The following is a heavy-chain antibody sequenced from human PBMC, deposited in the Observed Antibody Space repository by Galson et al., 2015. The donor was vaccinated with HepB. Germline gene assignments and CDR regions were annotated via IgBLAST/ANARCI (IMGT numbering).Heavy chain of an antibody. Sequence: SVKVSCKASGSSFTDYYIHWVRQAPGQGLEWLGRINSDSGVTNYPKNFQGRATITRDTSINTGYMEMRRLRFDDTAVYFCARGLTASGSYENWFDPWGQGTLVTVSS. J-gene: IGHJ5*02. CDR3: ARGLTASGSYENWFDP. V-gene: IGHV1-2*06. CDR2: INSDSGVT. D-gene: IGHD3-10*01. CDR1: GSSFTDYY.